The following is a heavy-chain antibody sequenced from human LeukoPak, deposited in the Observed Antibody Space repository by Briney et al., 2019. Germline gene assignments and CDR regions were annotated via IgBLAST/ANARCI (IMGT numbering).Heavy chain of an antibody. J-gene: IGHJ4*02. Sequence: ASVKVSCKASGYTFTSYGITWVRQAPGQGLEWMGWISSNNGNTNYAQKLQGRVTVTTDTSTSTAYMELRSLRSDDTAVYYCARDLHDSSVFDYWGQGTLVTVSS. CDR3: ARDLHDSSVFDY. CDR2: ISSNNGNT. CDR1: GYTFTSYG. V-gene: IGHV1-18*01. D-gene: IGHD3-22*01.